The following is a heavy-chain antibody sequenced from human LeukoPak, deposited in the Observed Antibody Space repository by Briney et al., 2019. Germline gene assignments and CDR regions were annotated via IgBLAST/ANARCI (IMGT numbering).Heavy chain of an antibody. V-gene: IGHV1-69*05. D-gene: IGHD1-26*01. Sequence: SVKVSCKASGGTFSSYAISWVGQAPGQGLEWMGRIIPIFGTANYAQKFQGRVTITTDESMSTAYMELSSLRSEDTAVYYCARDSQWELLPHFDYWGQGTLVTVSS. CDR3: ARDSQWELLPHFDY. CDR2: IIPIFGTA. J-gene: IGHJ4*02. CDR1: GGTFSSYA.